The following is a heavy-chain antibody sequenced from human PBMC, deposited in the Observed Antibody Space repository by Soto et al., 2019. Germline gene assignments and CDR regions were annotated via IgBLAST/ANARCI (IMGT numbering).Heavy chain of an antibody. CDR2: IYSGGST. Sequence: GESLKISCAASGFTVSSNYMSWVRQAPGKGLEWVSVIYSGGSTYYADSVKGRFTISRDNSKNTLYLQMNSLRAEDTAVYYCARKLGYCSGGSCYSSGYYYYMDVWGKGTTVTVSS. D-gene: IGHD2-15*01. CDR3: ARKLGYCSGGSCYSSGYYYYMDV. V-gene: IGHV3-66*01. CDR1: GFTVSSNY. J-gene: IGHJ6*03.